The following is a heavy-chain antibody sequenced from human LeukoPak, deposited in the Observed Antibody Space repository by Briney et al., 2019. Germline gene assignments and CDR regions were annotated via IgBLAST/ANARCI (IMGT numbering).Heavy chain of an antibody. D-gene: IGHD3-16*01. J-gene: IGHJ4*02. CDR2: INHSGRT. CDR3: ARKATDWGNYFDY. Sequence: SETLSRTCAVSGESFIGYFWTWIRQPPGKGLEWIGEINHSGRTNYNPSLKSRVTMSVDTSRNQFSLKLSSVTAADTAVYYCARKATDWGNYFDYWGQGTLVTVSS. V-gene: IGHV4-34*01. CDR1: GESFIGYF.